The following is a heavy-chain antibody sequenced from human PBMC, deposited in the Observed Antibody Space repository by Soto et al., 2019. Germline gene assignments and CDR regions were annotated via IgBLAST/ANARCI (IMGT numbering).Heavy chain of an antibody. CDR3: VRTVLGSTMRPDYWSFDL. Sequence: EVQLLESGGGLVQPGGSLRLSCVGSGFTFINYAMNWVRQAPGKGLEWVSGISGGGDRTFDADSVKGRFTMSRDNSKTTVNLQINSLRADDTAVYYCVRTVLGSTMRPDYWSFDLWGRGTLVTVSS. J-gene: IGHJ2*01. D-gene: IGHD3-16*01. CDR1: GFTFINYA. V-gene: IGHV3-23*01. CDR2: ISGGGDRT.